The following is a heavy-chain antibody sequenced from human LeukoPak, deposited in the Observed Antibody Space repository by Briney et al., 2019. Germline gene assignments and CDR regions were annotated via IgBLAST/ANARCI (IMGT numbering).Heavy chain of an antibody. CDR2: IYVTGT. J-gene: IGHJ6*03. CDR3: ARHIGGGIEDMDV. CDR1: GGSIGTYY. V-gene: IGHV4-59*08. Sequence: SETLSLTCTVSGGSIGTYYWSWLRQSPGKGLEWVGYIYVTGTRYNPYLQSRVTISVDRSRNQFFLKMSAVTAADTAVYYCARHIGGGIEDMDVWGKGTKVIVSS. D-gene: IGHD3-16*02.